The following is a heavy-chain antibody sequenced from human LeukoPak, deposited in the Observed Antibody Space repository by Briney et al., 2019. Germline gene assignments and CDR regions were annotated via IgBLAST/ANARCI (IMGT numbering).Heavy chain of an antibody. Sequence: PSETLSLTCTVSGGSISSYYWSWIRQPPGKGLEWIGYIYYSGSTNYNPSLKSRVTISVDTSKDQFSLKLSSVTAADTAVYYCARVYVYYYYGMDVWGQGTTVTVSS. CDR2: IYYSGST. CDR3: ARVYVYYYYGMDV. V-gene: IGHV4-59*01. D-gene: IGHD3-16*01. J-gene: IGHJ6*02. CDR1: GGSISSYY.